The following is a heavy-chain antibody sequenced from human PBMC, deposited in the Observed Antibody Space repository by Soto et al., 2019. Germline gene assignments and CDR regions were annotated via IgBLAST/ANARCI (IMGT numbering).Heavy chain of an antibody. Sequence: SETLSLTCTVSGGSVSSGSYYWSWLRQPPGKGLEWIGYIYYSGSTNYNPSLKSRVTISVDTSKNQFSLKLSYVTAADTAVYYSARGGSYIAVPYPNWFDPWGQGTLVTVSS. V-gene: IGHV4-61*01. CDR2: IYYSGST. CDR3: ARGGSYIAVPYPNWFDP. CDR1: GGSVSSGSYY. D-gene: IGHD6-19*01. J-gene: IGHJ5*02.